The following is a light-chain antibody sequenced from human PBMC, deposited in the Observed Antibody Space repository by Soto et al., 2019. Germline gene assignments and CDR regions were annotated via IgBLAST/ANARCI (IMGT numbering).Light chain of an antibody. Sequence: DIVMTQSPLSLPVTPGEPASISCRSSQSLLHSNGYTFLDWYLQKPGQSPQLLIYMGSNRASGVPDRVSGSGSGTDFTLNISRVEAEDVGVYYCMQALQTPRTFGQGTKVEIK. J-gene: IGKJ1*01. CDR2: MGS. V-gene: IGKV2-28*01. CDR3: MQALQTPRT. CDR1: QSLLHSNGYTF.